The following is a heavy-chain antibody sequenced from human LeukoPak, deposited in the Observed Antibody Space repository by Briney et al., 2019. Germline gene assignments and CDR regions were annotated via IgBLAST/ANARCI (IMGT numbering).Heavy chain of an antibody. CDR2: IYYSGST. CDR1: GGSISSYY. V-gene: IGHV4-59*01. CDR3: ARMYSGTYYYYYYMDV. Sequence: SETLSLTCTVSGGSISSYYWSWIRQPPGKGLEWIGYIYYSGSTNYNPSLKSRVTISVDTSKNQFSLKLSSVTAADTAVYYCARMYSGTYYYYYYMDVWGQGTLVTVSS. J-gene: IGHJ6*03. D-gene: IGHD1-26*01.